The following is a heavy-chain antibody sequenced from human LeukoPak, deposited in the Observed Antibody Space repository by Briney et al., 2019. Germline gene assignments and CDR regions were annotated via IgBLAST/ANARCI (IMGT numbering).Heavy chain of an antibody. V-gene: IGHV3-21*01. J-gene: IGHJ4*02. CDR2: ISSSSSYI. CDR3: ARESIERLLIGY. Sequence: PGGSLRLSCAASGFTFSSYSMNWVRQAPGKGLEWVSSISSSSSYIYCADSVKGRFTISRDNAKNSLYLQMNSLRAEDTAVYYCARESIERLLIGYWGQGTLVTVSS. D-gene: IGHD6-6*01. CDR1: GFTFSSYS.